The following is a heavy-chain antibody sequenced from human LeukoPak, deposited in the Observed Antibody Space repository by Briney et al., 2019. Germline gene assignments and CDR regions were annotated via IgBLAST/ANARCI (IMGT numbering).Heavy chain of an antibody. CDR2: IYTSGST. D-gene: IGHD3-10*01. V-gene: IGHV4-4*09. Sequence: SETLSLTCTVSGGSISSYYWSWIRQPPGKGLEWIGYIYTSGSTNYNPSLKSRVTISVDTSKNQFSLKLSSVTAADTAVYYCARLYRFGELLYDYWGQRTLVTLSS. CDR3: ARLYRFGELLYDY. CDR1: GGSISSYY. J-gene: IGHJ4*02.